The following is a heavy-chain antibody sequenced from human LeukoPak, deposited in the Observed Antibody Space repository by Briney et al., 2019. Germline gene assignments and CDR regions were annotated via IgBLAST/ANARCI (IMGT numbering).Heavy chain of an antibody. J-gene: IGHJ4*02. CDR1: GYTFINYA. D-gene: IGHD6-19*01. CDR2: INAYNGDT. CDR3: ARGSSSDWPLEY. V-gene: IGHV1-3*01. Sequence: ASVKVSCKASGYTFINYAIHWVRQAPGQRLEWMGWINAYNGDTEYSQKFQGRVTITRDTSASTAYMELSTLRSEDTAVYYCARGSSSDWPLEYWGQGIPVTVSS.